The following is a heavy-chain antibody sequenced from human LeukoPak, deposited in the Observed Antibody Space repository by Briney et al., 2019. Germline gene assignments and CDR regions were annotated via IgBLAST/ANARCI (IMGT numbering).Heavy chain of an antibody. J-gene: IGHJ5*02. V-gene: IGHV1-8*01. D-gene: IGHD3-22*01. CDR3: ARMYYSDSSGPLINWFDP. Sequence: ASVKVSCKASGYTFTSYDIDWVRQAPGQGLEWMGGMNPNSGNTGYAQKFQGRVTMTRNTSISTAYMELSSLTSEDTAMYYCARMYYSDSSGPLINWFDPWGQGTLVTVSS. CDR2: MNPNSGNT. CDR1: GYTFTSYD.